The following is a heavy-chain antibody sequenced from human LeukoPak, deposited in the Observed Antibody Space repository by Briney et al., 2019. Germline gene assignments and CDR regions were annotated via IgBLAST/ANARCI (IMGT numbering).Heavy chain of an antibody. CDR1: GGSISSYY. D-gene: IGHD6-19*01. V-gene: IGHV4-4*07. CDR3: ARAEYVQQWLVLIY. Sequence: SETLSLTCTVSGGSISSYYWSWLRQPAEKGLEWIGRIYTSGSTNYNPSLKSRVTLSVDTSKNQFSLKLSSVTAAGTAVYSCARAEYVQQWLVLIYWGQGTLVTVSS. CDR2: IYTSGST. J-gene: IGHJ4*02.